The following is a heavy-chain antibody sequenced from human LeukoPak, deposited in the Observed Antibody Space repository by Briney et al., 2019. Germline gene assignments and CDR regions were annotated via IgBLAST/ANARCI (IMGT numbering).Heavy chain of an antibody. CDR1: GFTLSNYW. CDR3: ARAGEQQLVRYYYYYYMDV. CDR2: INSDGSST. J-gene: IGHJ6*03. V-gene: IGHV3-74*01. Sequence: GGSLRLSCAASGFTLSNYWMEWVRQAPGKGLVWVSRINSDGSSTSYADSVKGRFTISRDNAKNTLYLQMNSLRAEDTAVYYCARAGEQQLVRYYYYYYMDVWGKGTTVTVSS. D-gene: IGHD6-13*01.